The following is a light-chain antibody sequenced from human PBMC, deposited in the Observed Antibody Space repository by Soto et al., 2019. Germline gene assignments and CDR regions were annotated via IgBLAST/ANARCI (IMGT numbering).Light chain of an antibody. CDR3: QQYNNWPRT. V-gene: IGKV3-15*01. Sequence: EIVLTQSPGTLSLSPGEEATLSCRASQSVSSNLAWYQQKPGQAPRLLIYGASFRATGVPARFSGSGFGTEFTLTISSLQSEDFAVYYCQQYNNWPRTFGQGTKV. CDR1: QSVSSN. CDR2: GAS. J-gene: IGKJ1*01.